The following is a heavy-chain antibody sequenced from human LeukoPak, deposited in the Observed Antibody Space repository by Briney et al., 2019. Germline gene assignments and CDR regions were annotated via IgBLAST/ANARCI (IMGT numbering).Heavy chain of an antibody. V-gene: IGHV1-69*13. Sequence: SVKVSCKASGGTFSSYAISWVRQAPGQGLEWMGGIIPIFGTANCAQKFQGRVTITADGSTSTAYMELSSLRSEDTAVYYCARGGPLGYCTNGVCYLDYWGQGTLVTVSS. CDR3: ARGGPLGYCTNGVCYLDY. D-gene: IGHD2-8*01. CDR1: GGTFSSYA. J-gene: IGHJ4*02. CDR2: IIPIFGTA.